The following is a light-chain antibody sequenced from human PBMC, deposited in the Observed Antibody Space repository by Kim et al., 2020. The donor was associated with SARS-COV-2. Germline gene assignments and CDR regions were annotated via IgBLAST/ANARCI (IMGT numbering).Light chain of an antibody. CDR1: NIESKR. CDR3: QVWDTNSDQGV. CDR2: DDS. J-gene: IGLJ3*02. V-gene: IGLV3-21*03. Sequence: PGKTATITCGGNNIESKRVHWFQQKPGQAPVLVIDDDSDRPSGIPERFSGSNSGNTATLTISRVEAGDEADYYCQVWDTNSDQGVFGGGTQLTVL.